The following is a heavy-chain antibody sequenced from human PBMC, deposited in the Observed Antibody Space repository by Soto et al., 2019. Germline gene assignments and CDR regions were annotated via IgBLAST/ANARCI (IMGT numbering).Heavy chain of an antibody. J-gene: IGHJ4*02. CDR2: INHSGST. V-gene: IGHV4-34*01. CDR1: GGSISGYY. CDR3: ARGYGRKFDY. D-gene: IGHD3-10*01. Sequence: SETLSLTCTVSGGSISGYYWSWLRQPPGKGLEWIGEINHSGSTNYNPSLKSRVTISADTSKNQFSLKLSSVTAADTAVYYCARGYGRKFDYWGQGTLVTVSS.